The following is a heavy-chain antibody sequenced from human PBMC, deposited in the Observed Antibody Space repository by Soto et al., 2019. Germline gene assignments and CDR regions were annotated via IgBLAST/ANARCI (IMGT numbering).Heavy chain of an antibody. CDR1: GYTFSSYA. D-gene: IGHD3-10*01. Sequence: QVQLVQSGTEVKKPGASVKVSCKASGYTFSSYAISWVRQAPGQGLEWMGGIIPIFGTANYAQKFQGRVTITADESTSTAYMELSSLRSEDTAVYYCARSATMVRGVIITGYFDYWGQGTLVTVSS. J-gene: IGHJ4*02. CDR2: IIPIFGTA. CDR3: ARSATMVRGVIITGYFDY. V-gene: IGHV1-69*13.